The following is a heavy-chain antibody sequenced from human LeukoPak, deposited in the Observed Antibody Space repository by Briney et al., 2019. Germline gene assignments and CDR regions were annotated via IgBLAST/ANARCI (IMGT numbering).Heavy chain of an antibody. Sequence: HPGGSLRLSCATSGFTFSNYWMSWVRQAPGKGLEWVAKIKEDGSEKKYVDSVKGRFTISRDNAENAVHLEMNSLRAEDTAVYYCTRMYLYESSGYRPSDYWGQGTLVTVSS. CDR3: TRMYLYESSGYRPSDY. J-gene: IGHJ4*02. V-gene: IGHV3-7*01. CDR2: IKEDGSEK. CDR1: GFTFSNYW. D-gene: IGHD3-22*01.